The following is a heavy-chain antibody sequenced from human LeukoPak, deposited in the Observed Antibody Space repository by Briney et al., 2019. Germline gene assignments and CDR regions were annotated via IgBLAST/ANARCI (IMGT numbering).Heavy chain of an antibody. J-gene: IGHJ4*02. V-gene: IGHV3-30-3*01. CDR1: GFTFSSYA. Sequence: PGGSLRLSCAASGFTFSSYAMHWVRQAPGKGLEWVAVISYDGSNKYYADSVKGRFTISRDNSKNTLYLQMNSLRAEDTAVYYCARPAGAVALDYWGQGTLVTVSS. CDR3: ARPAGAVALDY. CDR2: ISYDGSNK. D-gene: IGHD6-19*01.